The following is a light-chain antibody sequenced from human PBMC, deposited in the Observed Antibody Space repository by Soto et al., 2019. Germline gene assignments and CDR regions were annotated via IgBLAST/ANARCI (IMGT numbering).Light chain of an antibody. Sequence: EIVLTQSPGTLSLSPGERATLSCRASQSVNSNYLAWYQQKPGQAPRLLIYGASSRASGNPDRFSGSGSGTAFTLTISSLEPEDFAVYYCHQYGSSPRTFGQGTKVEIK. CDR1: QSVNSNY. J-gene: IGKJ1*01. CDR2: GAS. CDR3: HQYGSSPRT. V-gene: IGKV3-20*01.